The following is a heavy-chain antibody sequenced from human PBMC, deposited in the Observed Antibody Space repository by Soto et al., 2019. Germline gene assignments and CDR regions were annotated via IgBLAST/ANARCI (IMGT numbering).Heavy chain of an antibody. Sequence: RGSLRLSCAASGFTFSSYAMSWVRQAPGKGLEWVSVISGSGDSTYYADSVKGRFTISRDNSKNTLYLQMNSLRVEDTAIYYCAKAWGIDYWGQGTLVTVSS. CDR2: ISGSGDST. D-gene: IGHD7-27*01. CDR1: GFTFSSYA. CDR3: AKAWGIDY. V-gene: IGHV3-23*01. J-gene: IGHJ4*02.